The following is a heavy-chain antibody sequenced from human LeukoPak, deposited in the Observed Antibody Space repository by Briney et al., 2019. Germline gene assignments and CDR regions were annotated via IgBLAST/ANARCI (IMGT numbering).Heavy chain of an antibody. CDR2: ITSGGNS. Sequence: GGSLRLSCAASGFTVSSTYMNWVRQAPGKGLEWVSVITSGGNSYYADSVKGRFTISRDNSKNTLYLQMNSLRAEDTAVYYCARGQCSSPSCRYFDYWGQGTLVTASS. CDR3: ARGQCSSPSCRYFDY. D-gene: IGHD2-2*01. J-gene: IGHJ4*02. CDR1: GFTVSSTY. V-gene: IGHV3-66*01.